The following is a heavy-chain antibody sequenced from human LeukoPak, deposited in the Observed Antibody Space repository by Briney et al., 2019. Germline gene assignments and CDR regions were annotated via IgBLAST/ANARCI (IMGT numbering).Heavy chain of an antibody. CDR2: IYHTGRT. CDR1: GGSIIVAAYS. V-gene: IGHV4-30-2*01. J-gene: IGHJ4*02. CDR3: ARDRLWEVGATPYFAY. D-gene: IGHD1-26*01. Sequence: EPSQTLSLTCAVSGGSIIVAAYSWSWIRQPPGKGLEGIGYIYHTGRTSYNPSLKSRVTISVDRSKNQFSLKLNSVTAADTAVYYCARDRLWEVGATPYFAYWGQGTLVTVSS.